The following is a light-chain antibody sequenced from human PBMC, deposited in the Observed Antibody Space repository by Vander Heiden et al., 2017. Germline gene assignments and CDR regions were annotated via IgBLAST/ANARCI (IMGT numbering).Light chain of an antibody. CDR3: QSADSSGTYSVV. V-gene: IGLV3-25*03. CDR2: SDT. Sequence: SSDLTQPPSVSVSPGQTAQLTRSGDVLARPNAYWYQQKPGQAPLLLIYSDTKRPSRIPERFSGSISGTIVTLTISDVQAEDEADYYCQSADSSGTYSVVFGGGTQLTVL. CDR1: VLARPN. J-gene: IGLJ2*01.